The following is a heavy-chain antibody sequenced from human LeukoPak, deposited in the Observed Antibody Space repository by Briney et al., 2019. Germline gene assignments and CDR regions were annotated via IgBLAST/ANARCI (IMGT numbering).Heavy chain of an antibody. CDR2: ISYDGSNK. CDR3: AKSGDGVRGVIITETQNKEFGY. CDR1: GFTFSSYG. Sequence: PGRSLRLSCAASGFTFSSYGMHWVRQAPGKGLEWVAVISYDGSNKYYADSVKGRFTISRDNSKNTLYLQMNSLRAEDTAVYYCAKSGDGVRGVIITETQNKEFGYWGQGTLVTVSS. J-gene: IGHJ4*02. V-gene: IGHV3-30*18. D-gene: IGHD3-10*01.